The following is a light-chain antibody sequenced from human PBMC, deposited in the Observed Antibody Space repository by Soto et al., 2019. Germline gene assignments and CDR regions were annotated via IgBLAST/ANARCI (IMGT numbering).Light chain of an antibody. V-gene: IGKV1-5*01. Sequence: DIQMTQSPSTLSASVGDRVTITCRASQSIRSWVAWYQHKPGKAPKLLIYDASRLQSGVPSRFSGSGSETEFTLTISSLQPDDFATYYCQQVNSWFSITFGGGTRVEIK. CDR3: QQVNSWFSIT. CDR2: DAS. CDR1: QSIRSW. J-gene: IGKJ4*01.